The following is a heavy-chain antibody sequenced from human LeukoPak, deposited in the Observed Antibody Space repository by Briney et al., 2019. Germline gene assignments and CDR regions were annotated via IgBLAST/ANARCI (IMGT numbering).Heavy chain of an antibody. CDR2: IWYDGSNK. J-gene: IGHJ4*02. D-gene: IGHD3-22*01. Sequence: PGGPLRLSCAASGFTSSSYGMHWVRQAPGKGLEWVAIIWYDGSNKYYADAVKGRFTISRDNSKNTLYLQMNSLRADDTAVYYCARDDGWLLLHWGQGTLVTVSS. CDR3: ARDDGWLLLH. V-gene: IGHV3-33*01. CDR1: GFTSSSYG.